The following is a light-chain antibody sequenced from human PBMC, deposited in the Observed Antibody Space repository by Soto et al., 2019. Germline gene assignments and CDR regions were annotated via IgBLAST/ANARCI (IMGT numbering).Light chain of an antibody. CDR3: QQYGRPPPRT. CDR1: QSVSSK. CDR2: GAS. V-gene: IGKV3-15*01. Sequence: EVVMTQSPATLSVSPGEGATLSCRASQSVSSKLAWYQQKPGQAPRLLIYGASTRATGIPARFSGSESGTEFALTISSLQSEDFAVYYCQQYGRPPPRTFGQGTKVEV. J-gene: IGKJ1*01.